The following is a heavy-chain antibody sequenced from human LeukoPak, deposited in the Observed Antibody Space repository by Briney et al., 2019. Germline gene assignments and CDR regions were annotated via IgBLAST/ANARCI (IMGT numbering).Heavy chain of an antibody. J-gene: IGHJ4*02. V-gene: IGHV4-61*05. D-gene: IGHD2-8*02. Sequence: DPSETLSLTCTVSGGSISNSNYYWGWLRQPPGKGLEWIAYISVIGSINYNPSLKSRVTISLDTSKNQFSLKLSSVTAADTAVYYCAGHHPRNTVDFWGQGTLVTVSS. CDR2: ISVIGSI. CDR1: GGSISNSNYY. CDR3: AGHHPRNTVDF.